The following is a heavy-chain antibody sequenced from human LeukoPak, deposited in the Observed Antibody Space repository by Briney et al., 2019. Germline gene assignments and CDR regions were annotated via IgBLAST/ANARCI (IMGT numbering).Heavy chain of an antibody. CDR2: IYPGDSDT. CDR1: GYSFTSYW. Sequence: GESLKISCKGSGYSFTSYWIGWVRQMPGKGLEWMGIIYPGDSDTRYSPSFQGQVTISADKSISTAYMELSRLRSDDTAVYYCAREEGVGCSSTSCYSGSIDYWGQGTLVTVSS. D-gene: IGHD2-2*01. J-gene: IGHJ4*02. CDR3: AREEGVGCSSTSCYSGSIDY. V-gene: IGHV5-51*01.